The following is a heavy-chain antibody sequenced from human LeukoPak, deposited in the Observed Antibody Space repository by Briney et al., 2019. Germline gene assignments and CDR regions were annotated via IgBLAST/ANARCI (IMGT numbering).Heavy chain of an antibody. V-gene: IGHV3-23*01. CDR3: AKDSGSSGWYEHFDY. Sequence: GGSLRLSCAASGFTFSSYAMSWVRQAPGKGLEWVSAISGSGGGTYYADSVKGRITISRDNSKNTLYLQMNDLRAEDTAVYYCAKDSGSSGWYEHFDYWGQGTLVTVSS. D-gene: IGHD6-19*01. CDR2: ISGSGGGT. CDR1: GFTFSSYA. J-gene: IGHJ4*02.